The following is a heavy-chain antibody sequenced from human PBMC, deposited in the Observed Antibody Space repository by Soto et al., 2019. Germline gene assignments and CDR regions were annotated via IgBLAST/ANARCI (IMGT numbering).Heavy chain of an antibody. CDR3: AESIAARGNWFDP. J-gene: IGHJ5*02. CDR1: GGTFSSYA. Sequence: ASVKVSCKASGGTFSSYAISCVRQAPGQGLEWMGGIIPIFGTANYAQKFQGRVTITADESTSTAYMELSSLRSEDTAVYYCAESIAARGNWFDPWGQGTLVTVSS. D-gene: IGHD6-6*01. CDR2: IIPIFGTA. V-gene: IGHV1-69*13.